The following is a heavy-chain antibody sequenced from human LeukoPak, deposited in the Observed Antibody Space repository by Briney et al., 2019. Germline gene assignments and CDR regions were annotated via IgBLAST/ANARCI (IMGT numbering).Heavy chain of an antibody. Sequence: PGGSLRLSCAASGFTFSNNYMNWVRQAPGKGLEWVSVIYSGGTTYYANTVKGRFTISRDNSKNTLYLQMNSLRAEDTAVYYCAKAQGGYFDYWGQGTLVTVSS. V-gene: IGHV3-53*01. J-gene: IGHJ4*02. CDR2: IYSGGTT. D-gene: IGHD3-16*01. CDR3: AKAQGGYFDY. CDR1: GFTFSNNY.